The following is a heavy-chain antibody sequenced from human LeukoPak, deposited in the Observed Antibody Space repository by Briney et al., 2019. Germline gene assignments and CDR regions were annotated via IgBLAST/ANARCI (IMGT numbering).Heavy chain of an antibody. J-gene: IGHJ5*02. Sequence: SQTLSLTCAISGASIARGSYQWDWIRQPAGAIPVYIGRFSACDSTNRHPSLKVRLPISLDTSQPHVSLRLSSVTAADTAVYYCTRGGHDYGGSFDTWGQGILVTVSS. D-gene: IGHD4-23*01. CDR3: TRGGHDYGGSFDT. CDR2: FSACDST. CDR1: GASIARGSYQ. V-gene: IGHV4-61*02.